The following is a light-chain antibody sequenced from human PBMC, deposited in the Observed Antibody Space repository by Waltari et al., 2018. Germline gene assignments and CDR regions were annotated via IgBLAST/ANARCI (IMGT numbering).Light chain of an antibody. CDR1: QGISSS. CDR3: QQYFGIPIT. J-gene: IGKJ5*01. CDR2: GAS. Sequence: ITCRASQGISSSLAWYQKKVGEAPKLLLYGASRLESGVPSRFSGSGSGTVYTLTISSLQPEDFATYYCQQYFGIPITFGQGTRLE. V-gene: IGKV1-NL1*01.